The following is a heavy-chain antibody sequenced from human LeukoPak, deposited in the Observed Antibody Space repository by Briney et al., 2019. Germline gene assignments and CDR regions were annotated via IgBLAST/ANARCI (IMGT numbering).Heavy chain of an antibody. CDR2: IYYSGGT. CDR3: ARQLNYDFWSGYPDY. D-gene: IGHD3-3*01. V-gene: IGHV4-39*01. CDR1: GGSISSSSYY. J-gene: IGHJ4*02. Sequence: SETLSLTCTVSGGSISSSSYYWGWIRQPPGKGLEWIGSIYYSGGTYYNPSLKSRVTISVDTSKNQFSLKLSSVTAADTAVYYCARQLNYDFWSGYPDYWGQGTLVTVSS.